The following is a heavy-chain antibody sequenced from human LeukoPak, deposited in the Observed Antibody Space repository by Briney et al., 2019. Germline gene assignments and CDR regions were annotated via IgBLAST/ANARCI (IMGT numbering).Heavy chain of an antibody. J-gene: IGHJ4*02. V-gene: IGHV3-23*01. D-gene: IGHD1-26*01. CDR1: GFTFSSYG. CDR3: ARGPGPRAVGAYDY. CDR2: ISGSGGSA. Sequence: GGSLRLSCAASGFTFSSYGMSWVRQAPGKGLEWVSAISGSGGSAYYADSVKGRFTISRDNAKNTLYLQMNSLRAEDTAVYYCARGPGPRAVGAYDYWGQGTLVTVSS.